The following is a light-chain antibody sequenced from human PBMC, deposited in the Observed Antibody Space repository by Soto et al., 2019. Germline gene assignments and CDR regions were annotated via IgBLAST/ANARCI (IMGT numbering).Light chain of an antibody. V-gene: IGKV1-39*01. Sequence: DIQMTQSPSSLSASVGDRVTITCRASQSIRSYLNWYQQKPGIAPKLLIYAASSLQSGVPSRFNGSGSGTDFTLTISSLQPEDFATYYCQQSYSTPRTFGQGTKLEIK. CDR1: QSIRSY. CDR2: AAS. CDR3: QQSYSTPRT. J-gene: IGKJ2*01.